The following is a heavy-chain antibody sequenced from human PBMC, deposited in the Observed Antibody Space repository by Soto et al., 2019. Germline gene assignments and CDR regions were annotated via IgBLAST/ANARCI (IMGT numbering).Heavy chain of an antibody. J-gene: IGHJ4*02. CDR1: GGTFSSYA. D-gene: IGHD3-10*01. CDR2: IIPIFGTA. Sequence: QVQLVQSGAEVKKPGSSVKVSCKASGGTFSSYAISWVRQAPGQGLEWMGGIIPIFGTANYAQKFQGRVTSTADESTSTAYRELSSLRSEDTAVYYCARDPGYYGSGSYYNAEPFDYWGQGTLVTVAS. V-gene: IGHV1-69*01. CDR3: ARDPGYYGSGSYYNAEPFDY.